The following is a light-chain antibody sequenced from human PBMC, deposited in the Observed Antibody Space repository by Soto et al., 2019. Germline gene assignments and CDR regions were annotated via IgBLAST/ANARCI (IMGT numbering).Light chain of an antibody. Sequence: EIVLTQSPGTLSLSPGERSTLSCRASQSVSSSYLAWYQQKPGQAPRLLIYGASSRATGIPDRFSGSGSGTDFTLTISRLEPEDFAVYYCQQYGSSSLTFGGGTKGDIK. CDR2: GAS. CDR3: QQYGSSSLT. CDR1: QSVSSSY. J-gene: IGKJ4*01. V-gene: IGKV3-20*01.